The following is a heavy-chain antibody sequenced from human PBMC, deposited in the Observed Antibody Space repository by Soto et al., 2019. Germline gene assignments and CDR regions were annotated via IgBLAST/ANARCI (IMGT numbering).Heavy chain of an antibody. J-gene: IGHJ6*02. CDR2: INPNSGGT. V-gene: IGHV1-2*04. Sequence: ASVKVSCKASGYTFTGYYMHWVRQAPAQGLEWMGWINPNSGGTNYAQKFQGWVTMTRDTSISTAYMELSRLRSDDTAVYYCARELRYFDWLLSSYGMDVRGQGTTVTVSS. CDR1: GYTFTGYY. D-gene: IGHD3-9*01. CDR3: ARELRYFDWLLSSYGMDV.